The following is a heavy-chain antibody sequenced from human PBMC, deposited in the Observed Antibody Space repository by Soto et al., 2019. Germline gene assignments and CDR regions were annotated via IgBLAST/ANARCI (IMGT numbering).Heavy chain of an antibody. D-gene: IGHD6-6*01. CDR1: GYTFTSYD. CDR2: MNPNSGNT. J-gene: IGHJ4*02. CDR3: ARVVSGSSVLLDY. Sequence: ASVKVSCKASGYTFTSYDINWVRQASGQGLEWMGWMNPNSGNTGYARKFQGRVTMTRSTSISTAYMELSSLRSEDTAVYYCARVVSGSSVLLDYWGQGTLVTVSS. V-gene: IGHV1-8*01.